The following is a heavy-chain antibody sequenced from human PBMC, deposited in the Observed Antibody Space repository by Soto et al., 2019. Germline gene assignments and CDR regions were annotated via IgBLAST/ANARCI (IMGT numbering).Heavy chain of an antibody. CDR3: AKLGSNGWYDAFDI. CDR2: ISGSGTSA. D-gene: IGHD6-19*01. CDR1: GFTFSIYA. V-gene: IGHV3-23*01. J-gene: IGHJ3*02. Sequence: GGPLRLSCAASGFTFSIYAMTWVRQAPGKGLEWVSTISGSGTSAYYADSVKGRFTFSRDNSKNTLHLQMNSLRAEDTALYYCAKLGSNGWYDAFDIWGQGTVVTVSS.